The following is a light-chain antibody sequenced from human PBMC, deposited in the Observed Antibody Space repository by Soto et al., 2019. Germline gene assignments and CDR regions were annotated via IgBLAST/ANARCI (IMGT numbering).Light chain of an antibody. CDR3: RQYYGYLLNT. V-gene: IGKV1-8*01. J-gene: IGKJ2*01. Sequence: MSKATATLSAAVVERKNISCRASQGISSYLAWFQQKPGKAPKLLIYAASTLKSGVPSRFSGSGSGTDFTLTISCLLSAEFGIYDCRQYYGYLLNTSAHGT. CDR2: AAS. CDR1: QGISSY.